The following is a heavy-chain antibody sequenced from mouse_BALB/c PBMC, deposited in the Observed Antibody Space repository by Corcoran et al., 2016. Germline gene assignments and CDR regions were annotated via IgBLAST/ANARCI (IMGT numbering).Heavy chain of an antibody. CDR3: ANWDCYFDV. CDR2: IDPANGNT. J-gene: IGHJ1*01. CDR1: GFNIKDTY. Sequence: EVQLQQSGAELVKPGASVKLSCTASGFNIKDTYMHWVKQRPEQGLEWIGRIDPANGNTKYDPKFQGKATITADTSSNTAYLQLSSLTSEDTGVYYCANWDCYFDVWGAGTTVTVSS. D-gene: IGHD4-1*01. V-gene: IGHV14-3*02.